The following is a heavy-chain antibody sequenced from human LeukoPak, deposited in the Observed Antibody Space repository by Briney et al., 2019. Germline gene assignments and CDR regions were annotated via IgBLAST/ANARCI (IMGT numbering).Heavy chain of an antibody. CDR3: AKDSSQTPYYFDY. Sequence: GGSLRLSCVASRFTFSNYWMHWVRQAPGKGLVWVSYISPDGSTTRYADSVKGRFTISRDNAKNTLYLQMNSLRAEDTAVYYCAKDSSQTPYYFDYWGQGTLVTVSS. CDR1: RFTFSNYW. V-gene: IGHV3-74*01. CDR2: ISPDGSTT. J-gene: IGHJ4*02.